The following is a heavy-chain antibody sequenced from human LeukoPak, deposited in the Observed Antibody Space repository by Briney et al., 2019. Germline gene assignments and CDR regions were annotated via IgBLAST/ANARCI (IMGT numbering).Heavy chain of an antibody. CDR1: GGTFSSYA. CDR2: IIPIFGTA. J-gene: IGHJ6*02. Sequence: GASVKVSCKASGGTFSSYAISWVRQAPGQGLEWMGGIIPIFGTANYAQKFQGRATITADESTSTAYMELSSLRSEDTAVYYCARLWDTAMVSGDYYYGMDVWGQGTTVTVSS. V-gene: IGHV1-69*13. D-gene: IGHD5-18*01. CDR3: ARLWDTAMVSGDYYYGMDV.